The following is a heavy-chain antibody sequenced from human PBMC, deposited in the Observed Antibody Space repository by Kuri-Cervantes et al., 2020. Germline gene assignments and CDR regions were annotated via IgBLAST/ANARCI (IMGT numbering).Heavy chain of an antibody. J-gene: IGHJ4*02. V-gene: IGHV3-7*01. CDR1: GFTFSNYW. CDR2: INREGGEK. CDR3: ARDTDGGFSWSY. Sequence: GESLKISCATSGFTFSNYWMSWVRQAPGKGLEWVGNINREGGEKYYLDSVKGRFIISRDNAKNSLFLQMNSLRAEDTALYYCARDTDGGFSWSYWGQGTLVTVSS. D-gene: IGHD4-23*01.